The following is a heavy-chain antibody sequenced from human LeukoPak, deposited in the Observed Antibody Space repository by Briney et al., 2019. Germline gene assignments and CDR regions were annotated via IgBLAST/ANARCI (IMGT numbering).Heavy chain of an antibody. CDR3: ASVSRTFGGVSIFGYMDV. CDR2: ILNSVTT. V-gene: IGHV4-59*01. D-gene: IGHD3-16*01. Sequence: PQTLSPTCTLSAASTTSYYCGWIRQPPKKGRGWDGYILNSVTTTYDPSLKGRVTISADTSKNQFSLKLSSVTAADTAVYYCASVSRTFGGVSIFGYMDVWGKGTTVTVSS. J-gene: IGHJ6*03. CDR1: AASTTSYY.